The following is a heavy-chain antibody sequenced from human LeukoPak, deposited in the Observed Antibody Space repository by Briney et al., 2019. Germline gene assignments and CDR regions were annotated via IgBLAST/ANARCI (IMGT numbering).Heavy chain of an antibody. V-gene: IGHV3-30*12. CDR3: ARNDFWSGYLSY. D-gene: IGHD3-3*01. CDR2: ISYDGSNK. CDR1: GFTFSSYG. Sequence: PGRSLRLSCAASGFTFSSYGMHWVRQAPGKGLEWVAVISYDGSNKYYADSVKGRFTISRDNSKNTLYLQMNSLRDEDTAVYYCARNDFWSGYLSYWGQGTLVTVSS. J-gene: IGHJ4*02.